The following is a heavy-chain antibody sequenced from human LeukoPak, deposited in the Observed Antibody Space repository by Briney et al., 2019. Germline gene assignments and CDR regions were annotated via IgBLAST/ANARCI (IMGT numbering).Heavy chain of an antibody. CDR2: IYYSGST. CDR3: ARDRWGYTEFDY. D-gene: IGHD5-12*01. Sequence: PSETLSLTCTVSGGSISSYYWSWIRQPPGKRLEWIGYIYYSGSTNYNPSLKSRVTISVDTSKNQFSLRLSPVTAADTAVYYCARDRWGYTEFDYWGQGTLVTVSS. V-gene: IGHV4-59*01. J-gene: IGHJ4*02. CDR1: GGSISSYY.